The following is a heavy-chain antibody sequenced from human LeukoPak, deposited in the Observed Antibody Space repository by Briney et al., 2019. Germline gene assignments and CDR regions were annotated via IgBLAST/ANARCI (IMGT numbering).Heavy chain of an antibody. CDR2: ISSSGGST. D-gene: IGHD3-3*01. CDR3: ARTVLRFLEWFPLDY. V-gene: IGHV3-23*01. J-gene: IGHJ4*02. Sequence: GGSLRLSCAASGFTFSSYAMNWVRQAPGKGLEWVSAISSSGGSTYYADSVKGRFTISRDNSKNTLYLQMNSLRAEDTAVYYCARTVLRFLEWFPLDYWGQGTLVTVSS. CDR1: GFTFSSYA.